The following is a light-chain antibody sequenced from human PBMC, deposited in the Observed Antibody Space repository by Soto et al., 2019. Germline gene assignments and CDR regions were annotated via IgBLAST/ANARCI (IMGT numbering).Light chain of an antibody. CDR2: EVS. Sequence: QSVLTQPASVSGSPGQSITISCTGTSSDVGGYNYVSWYQQHPGKAPKLLICEVSNRPSGVSNRFSGSKSGTSASLTISGLQAEDEADYYCRSYNSSRTLVFGGGTKLTVL. V-gene: IGLV2-14*01. J-gene: IGLJ2*01. CDR3: RSYNSSRTLV. CDR1: SSDVGGYNY.